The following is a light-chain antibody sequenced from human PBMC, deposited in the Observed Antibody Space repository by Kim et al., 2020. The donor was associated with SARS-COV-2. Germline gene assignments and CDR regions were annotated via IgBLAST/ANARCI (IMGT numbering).Light chain of an antibody. V-gene: IGLV1-40*01. J-gene: IGLJ3*02. CDR1: SSNIGAGHD. CDR2: DNT. Sequence: QRGTISCPGGSSNIGAGHDVHWYQHLPGTAPKLLIYDNTNRPSGVPDRFSGSKSATSASLAITGLQADDEADYYCQSYDITLSGSVFGGGTRLTVL. CDR3: QSYDITLSGSV.